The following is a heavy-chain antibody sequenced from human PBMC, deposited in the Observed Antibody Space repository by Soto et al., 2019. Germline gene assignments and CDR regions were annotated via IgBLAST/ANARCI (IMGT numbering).Heavy chain of an antibody. D-gene: IGHD6-6*01. CDR2: IRSKANSYAT. J-gene: IGHJ6*03. V-gene: IGHV3-73*01. CDR1: GFTFSGSA. Sequence: GGSLRLSCVASGFTFSGSAMHWVRQASGKGLEWVGRIRSKANSYATAYAASVKGRFTISRDDSKNTAYLQMNSLKTEDTALDYWTRLGLLIAAPDYYYMDVWGKGTTVTVSS. CDR3: TRLGLLIAAPDYYYMDV.